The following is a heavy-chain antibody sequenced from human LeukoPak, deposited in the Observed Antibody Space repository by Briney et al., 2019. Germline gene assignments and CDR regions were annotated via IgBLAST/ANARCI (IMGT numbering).Heavy chain of an antibody. CDR3: AGEGSNY. V-gene: IGHV3-33*01. Sequence: GGSLTLSCAASGFTFSTYGMHWVRQAPGKGLEWVAVIWSDGSDKYYADSVKGRFTISRDNAKNTLYLQMNSLRVEDTAVYYCAGEGSNYWGQGTLVTVSS. CDR2: IWSDGSDK. CDR1: GFTFSTYG. J-gene: IGHJ4*02.